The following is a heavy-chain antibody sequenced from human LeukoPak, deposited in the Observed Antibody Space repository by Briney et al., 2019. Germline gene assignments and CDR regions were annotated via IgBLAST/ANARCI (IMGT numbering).Heavy chain of an antibody. CDR3: ARGHDFWSGYSGWFDP. D-gene: IGHD3-3*01. CDR1: GGSIKSGDYY. J-gene: IGHJ5*02. CDR2: IYYSGNT. Sequence: SETLSLTCTVSGGSIKSGDYYWNWIRQHPGKGLEWIGYIYYSGNTYYNPSLKSRVTMSVDTSKNRFSLKLTFVTAADTAVYFCARGHDFWSGYSGWFDPWGQGTLVTVSS. V-gene: IGHV4-31*03.